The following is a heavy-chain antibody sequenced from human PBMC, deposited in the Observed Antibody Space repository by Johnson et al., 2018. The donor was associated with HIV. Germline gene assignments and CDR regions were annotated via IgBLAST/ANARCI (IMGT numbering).Heavy chain of an antibody. D-gene: IGHD6-19*01. CDR2: ISYDGSNK. CDR3: AGDIIAVAGSDAVDI. V-gene: IGHV3-30-3*01. J-gene: IGHJ3*02. CDR1: GFTFSSYA. Sequence: VQLVESGGGVVQPGRSLRLSCAASGFTFSSYAMHWVRQAPGKGLEWVAVISYDGSNKYYADSVKGRFTISRDNSKNTLYLQMNSLRAEDTAVYYCAGDIIAVAGSDAVDIWGQGTMVTVSS.